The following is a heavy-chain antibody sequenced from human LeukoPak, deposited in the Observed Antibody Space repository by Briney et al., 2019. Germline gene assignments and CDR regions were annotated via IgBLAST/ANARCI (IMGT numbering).Heavy chain of an antibody. D-gene: IGHD6-13*01. CDR3: AKGSSWTGGYFDY. Sequence: QPGGSLRLSCAASGFTFSSYGMPWVRQAPGKGLEWVAFIRYDGSNKYYADSVKGRFTISRDNSKNTLYLQMNSLRAEDTAVYYCAKGSSWTGGYFDYWGQGTLVTVSS. V-gene: IGHV3-30*02. CDR1: GFTFSSYG. CDR2: IRYDGSNK. J-gene: IGHJ4*02.